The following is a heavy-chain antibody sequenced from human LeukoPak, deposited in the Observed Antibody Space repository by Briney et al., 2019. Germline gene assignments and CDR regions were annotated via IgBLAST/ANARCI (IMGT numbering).Heavy chain of an antibody. Sequence: GRSLRLSCAASVTTFSSYGMTWVRQAPGKGLEWVAIILYDGSKNCYVESVKGRFTISRDKSKNTLYLQMNSLRAEDTAVYYCAKEAVAGRHIDYWGQGTLVTVSS. J-gene: IGHJ4*02. CDR1: VTTFSSYG. D-gene: IGHD6-19*01. CDR3: AKEAVAGRHIDY. CDR2: ILYDGSKN. V-gene: IGHV3-30*18.